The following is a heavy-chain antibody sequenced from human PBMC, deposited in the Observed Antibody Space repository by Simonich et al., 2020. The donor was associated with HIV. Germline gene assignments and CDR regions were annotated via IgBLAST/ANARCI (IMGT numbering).Heavy chain of an antibody. D-gene: IGHD5-18*01. CDR3: ARYTGMAGFDY. CDR2: INHSGST. V-gene: IGHV4-34*01. CDR1: GGSFSGYY. Sequence: QVQLQQWGAGLLKPSETLSLTCAVYGGSFSGYYWSWIRQPPGKGLEWIGEINHSGSTHYFPSLHGRVIISVDTSKNQFSLKLGSVTATDTAVYYCARYTGMAGFDYWGQGTLVTVSS. J-gene: IGHJ4*02.